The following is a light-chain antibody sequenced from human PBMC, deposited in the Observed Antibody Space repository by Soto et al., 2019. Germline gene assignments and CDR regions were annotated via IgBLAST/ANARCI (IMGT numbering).Light chain of an antibody. V-gene: IGKV3-11*01. J-gene: IGKJ4*01. Sequence: EVVLTQSPATLSLSPGERATLSCRASESIGNYLAWYQQKLGQAPKLLIYDASHRAIGIPGRFSGDGSGTDLKLSISYLEPDDFAGYYSQWRSGWPPLLTFGGGTKVEIK. CDR3: QWRSGWPPLLT. CDR1: ESIGNY. CDR2: DAS.